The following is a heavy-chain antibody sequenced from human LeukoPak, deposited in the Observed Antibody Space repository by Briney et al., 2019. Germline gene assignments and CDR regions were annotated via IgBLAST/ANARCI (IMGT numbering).Heavy chain of an antibody. Sequence: GGSLRLSCAASGSTSEDHGMSWVRQVPGKGLEWVAGINWDGGSTGYADSVKGRFTISRDNAKNSLFLQMNSLRVEDTALYFCAMGDSSGWYFDYWGQGTLVTVSS. V-gene: IGHV3-20*04. CDR3: AMGDSSGWYFDY. D-gene: IGHD6-19*01. CDR1: GSTSEDHG. J-gene: IGHJ4*02. CDR2: INWDGGST.